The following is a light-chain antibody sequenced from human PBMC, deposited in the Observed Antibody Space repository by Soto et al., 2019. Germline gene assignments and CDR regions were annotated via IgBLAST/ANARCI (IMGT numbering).Light chain of an antibody. J-gene: IGKJ5*01. Sequence: IQMTQSPSSLSASVGNRFTITCRASQSISTYLNWYQKKPGKAPNLLIYDASRLQSGVPSRFSGSGGGTDFTLSISSVQPEDFATYFCQQSYMDPITFGHGTRLEI. CDR1: QSISTY. CDR2: DAS. V-gene: IGKV1-39*01. CDR3: QQSYMDPIT.